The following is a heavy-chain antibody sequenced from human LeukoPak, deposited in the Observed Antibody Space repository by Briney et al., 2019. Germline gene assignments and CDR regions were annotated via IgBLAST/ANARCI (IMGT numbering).Heavy chain of an antibody. CDR2: IYYSGST. V-gene: IGHV4-59*01. CDR1: GGSISSYY. CDR3: ARYDFWSGLYFDY. D-gene: IGHD3-3*01. Sequence: SETLSLTCTVSGGSISSYYWSWIRQPPGKGLEWIGYIYYSGSTNYNPSLKSRVTISADTSKNQFSLKLSSVTAADTAVYYCARYDFWSGLYFDYWGQGTLVTVSS. J-gene: IGHJ4*02.